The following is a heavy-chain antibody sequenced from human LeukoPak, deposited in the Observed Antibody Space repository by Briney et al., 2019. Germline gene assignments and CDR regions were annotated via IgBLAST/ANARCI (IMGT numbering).Heavy chain of an antibody. CDR3: ARGGVYYYDSSGYSDPFDY. Sequence: PGGSLRLSCAASGFTFSSYAMHWVRQAPGKGLEWVAVISYDGSNKYYADSVKGRFTISRDNSKNTLYLQMNSLRAEDTAVYYCARGGVYYYDSSGYSDPFDYWGQGTLVTVSS. V-gene: IGHV3-30-3*01. CDR1: GFTFSSYA. CDR2: ISYDGSNK. J-gene: IGHJ4*02. D-gene: IGHD3-22*01.